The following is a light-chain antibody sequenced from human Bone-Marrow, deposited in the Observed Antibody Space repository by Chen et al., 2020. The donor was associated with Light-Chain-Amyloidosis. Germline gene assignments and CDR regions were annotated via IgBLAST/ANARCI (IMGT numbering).Light chain of an antibody. CDR1: DLPTKY. CDR3: QSADSSGTYEVI. J-gene: IGLJ2*01. V-gene: IGLV3-25*03. Sequence: SYELTQPHPVSVSPGQTARINCSGDDLPTKYAYWYQQKPGQAPVLVIHRDTERPSGISERFSGSSSATTATLTISGVQAEDEADYHCQSADSSGTYEVIFGGGTKLTVL. CDR2: RDT.